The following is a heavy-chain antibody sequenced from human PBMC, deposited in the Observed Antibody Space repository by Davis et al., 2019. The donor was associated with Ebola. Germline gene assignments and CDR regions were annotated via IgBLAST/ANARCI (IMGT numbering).Heavy chain of an antibody. D-gene: IGHD3-3*01. J-gene: IGHJ5*02. CDR3: ARHSANDFWSGYQNWFDP. V-gene: IGHV4-39*01. CDR1: GGSISSSSYY. Sequence: MPSETLSLTCTVSGGSISSSSYYWGWIRQPPGKGLEWIGSIYYSGSTYYNPSLKSRVTISVDTSKNQFSLKLSSVTAADTAVYYCARHSANDFWSGYQNWFDPWGQGTLVTVSS. CDR2: IYYSGST.